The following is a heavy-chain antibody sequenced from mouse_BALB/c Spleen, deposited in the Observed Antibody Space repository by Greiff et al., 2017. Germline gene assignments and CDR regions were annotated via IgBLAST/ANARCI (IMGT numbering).Heavy chain of an antibody. D-gene: IGHD2-3*01. CDR3: ARHEGYSDFDY. CDR1: GFTFSSYG. J-gene: IGHJ2*01. V-gene: IGHV5-6*01. CDR2: ISSGGSYT. Sequence: EVQLVESGGDLVKPGGSLKLSCAASGFTFSSYGMSWVRQTPDKRLEWVATISSGGSYTYYPDSVKGRFTSSRDNAKNTLYLQMSSLKSEDTAMYYCARHEGYSDFDYWGQGTTLTVSS.